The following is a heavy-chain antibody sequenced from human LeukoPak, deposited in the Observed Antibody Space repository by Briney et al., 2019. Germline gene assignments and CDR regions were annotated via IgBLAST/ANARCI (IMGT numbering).Heavy chain of an antibody. CDR1: GGSFSGYY. Sequence: NPSETLSLTCAVYGGSFSGYYWSWIRQPPGKGLEWIGSIYYSGSTYYNPSLKSRVTISVDTSKNQFSLKLSSVTAADTAVYYCARILYGSSWFRFDPWGQGTLVTVSS. V-gene: IGHV4-34*01. CDR3: ARILYGSSWFRFDP. D-gene: IGHD6-13*01. J-gene: IGHJ5*02. CDR2: IYYSGST.